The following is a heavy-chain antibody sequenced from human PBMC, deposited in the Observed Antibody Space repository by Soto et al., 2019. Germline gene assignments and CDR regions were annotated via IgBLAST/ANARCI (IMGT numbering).Heavy chain of an antibody. CDR1: GGSISSGGYY. V-gene: IGHV4-31*03. Sequence: QVQLQESGPGLVKPSQTLSLTCTVSGGSISSGGYYWSWIRQHPGKGLEWIGYIYYSGSTYYNPSRKSRVTISVDTSKNQFALKLSSVTAADTAVYYCARESGGDYDSTYNWFDPWGQGTLVTVSS. D-gene: IGHD4-17*01. CDR3: ARESGGDYDSTYNWFDP. J-gene: IGHJ5*02. CDR2: IYYSGST.